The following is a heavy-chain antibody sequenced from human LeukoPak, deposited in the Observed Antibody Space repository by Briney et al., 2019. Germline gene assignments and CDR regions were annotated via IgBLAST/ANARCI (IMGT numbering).Heavy chain of an antibody. CDR1: GDSVSSNSAA. D-gene: IGHD3-10*01. V-gene: IGHV6-1*01. Sequence: SQTLSLTCAISGDSVSSNSAAWNWIRQTPSRGLEWLGRTYYRSRWYTDYGVAVKGRITIKPDTSKNQLSLQVNSVTPEDTAVYFCAMSGSGSYSWWGQGTLVTVSS. CDR3: AMSGSGSYSW. J-gene: IGHJ4*02. CDR2: TYYRSRWYT.